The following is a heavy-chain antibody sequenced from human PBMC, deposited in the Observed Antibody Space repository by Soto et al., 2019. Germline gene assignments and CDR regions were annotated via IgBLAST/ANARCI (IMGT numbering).Heavy chain of an antibody. CDR2: INSDGSST. V-gene: IGHV3-74*01. CDR1: GFTFGSYW. CDR3: ARGARNYYYFDY. J-gene: IGHJ4*02. D-gene: IGHD1-7*01. Sequence: EVQLVESGGDLVQPGGSLRLSCAASGFTFGSYWMHWVRQAPGKGLVWVSRINSDGSSTYYADSVKGRFTISRDNAKNTLYLQMNSLRAEDTAVYYCARGARNYYYFDYWGQGTLVTVSS.